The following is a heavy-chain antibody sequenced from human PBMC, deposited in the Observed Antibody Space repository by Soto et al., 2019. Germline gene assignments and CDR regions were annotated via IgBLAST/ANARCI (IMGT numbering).Heavy chain of an antibody. D-gene: IGHD2-15*01. CDR1: GFTFSSYA. J-gene: IGHJ3*02. CDR3: AREEGYCSGGGCYPDAFDI. Sequence: QVQLVESGGGVVQPGRSLRLSCAASGFTFSSYAMHWVRQAPGKGLEWVAVISYDGSNKYYADSVKGRFTISRDNSKNALYLKMNSLRAEETAVYYCAREEGYCSGGGCYPDAFDIWGQGTMVTVSS. V-gene: IGHV3-30-3*01. CDR2: ISYDGSNK.